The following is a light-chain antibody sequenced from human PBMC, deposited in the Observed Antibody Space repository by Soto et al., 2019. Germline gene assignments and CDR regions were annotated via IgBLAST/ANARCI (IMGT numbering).Light chain of an antibody. J-gene: IGLJ2*01. V-gene: IGLV1-40*01. CDR1: SSNIGANYD. Sequence: QAVVTQPPSVSGAPGQRVTISCTGSSSNIGANYDVHWYQNLPGTAPKLLIYGNNNRPSGVPDRFSGSKSGTSASLAITGLQAEDEADYYCQSYDSGLSASLFGGGTKLTVL. CDR3: QSYDSGLSASL. CDR2: GNN.